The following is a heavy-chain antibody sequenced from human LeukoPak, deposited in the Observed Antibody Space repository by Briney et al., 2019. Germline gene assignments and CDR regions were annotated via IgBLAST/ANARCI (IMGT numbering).Heavy chain of an antibody. CDR1: GFTFSTFE. J-gene: IGHJ4*02. CDR2: ISSSGSNI. D-gene: IGHD6-13*01. CDR3: ARSGSWYNYFDY. Sequence: GGSLRLSCAASGFTFSTFEMKWVRQAPGMGLEWVSYISSSGSNIHYADSMKGRFTISRDNAKNSLYPQMNSLRAEDTAIYYCARSGSWYNYFDYWGQGTLVTVSS. V-gene: IGHV3-48*03.